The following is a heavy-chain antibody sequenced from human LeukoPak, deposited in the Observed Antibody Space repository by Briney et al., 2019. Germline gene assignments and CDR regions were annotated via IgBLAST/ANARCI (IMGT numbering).Heavy chain of an antibody. J-gene: IGHJ5*02. Sequence: EASVKVSCKASGYTFTSYYMHWVRQAPGQGLEWMGIINPSGGSTSYAQKFQGRVTMTRDTSISTAYMDLSRLRSDDTDVYYCARGPGIAVAGTHSFDPWGQGTLVTVSS. CDR3: ARGPGIAVAGTHSFDP. CDR1: GYTFTSYY. V-gene: IGHV1-46*01. D-gene: IGHD6-19*01. CDR2: INPSGGST.